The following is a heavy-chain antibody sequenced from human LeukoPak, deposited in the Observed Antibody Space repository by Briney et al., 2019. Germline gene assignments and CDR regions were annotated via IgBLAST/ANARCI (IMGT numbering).Heavy chain of an antibody. D-gene: IGHD6-13*01. Sequence: SETLSLTCAVFGDSISGVYWWNWVRQPPGKGLEWIGEIHHGGSTNYNPSLRSRVTMSVDKSRNQFSLKLNSVTAADTAVYYCARIIAAAGRQDWFDPWGQGTLVTVSS. CDR2: IHHGGST. CDR1: GDSISGVYW. CDR3: ARIIAAAGRQDWFDP. J-gene: IGHJ5*02. V-gene: IGHV4-4*02.